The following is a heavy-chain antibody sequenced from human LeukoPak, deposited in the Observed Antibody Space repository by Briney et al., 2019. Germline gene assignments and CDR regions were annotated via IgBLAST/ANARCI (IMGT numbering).Heavy chain of an antibody. J-gene: IGHJ4*02. V-gene: IGHV5-51*01. CDR3: ARHETGPYFDY. Sequence: NTGESLKISCKGSGYSFTSYWIGWVRQMPGKGLECMGIIYPGDSDTRYSPSFQGQVTISADKSISTAYLQWSSLKASDTAIYYCARHETGPYFDYWGQGTLVTVSS. D-gene: IGHD1-1*01. CDR1: GYSFTSYW. CDR2: IYPGDSDT.